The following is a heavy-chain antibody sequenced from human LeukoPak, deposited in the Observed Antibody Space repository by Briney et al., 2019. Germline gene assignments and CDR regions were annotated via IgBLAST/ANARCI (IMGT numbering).Heavy chain of an antibody. CDR1: GGSISSSNW. D-gene: IGHD3-22*01. Sequence: RASGTLSLTCAVSGGSISSSNWWSWVRQPPGKGLEWIGEIYHSGSTNYNPSLKSRVTISVDKSKNQFSLKLSSVTAADTAVYYCARDRNYYDSSGYYEFDPWGQGTLVTVSS. J-gene: IGHJ5*02. CDR3: ARDRNYYDSSGYYEFDP. V-gene: IGHV4-4*02. CDR2: IYHSGST.